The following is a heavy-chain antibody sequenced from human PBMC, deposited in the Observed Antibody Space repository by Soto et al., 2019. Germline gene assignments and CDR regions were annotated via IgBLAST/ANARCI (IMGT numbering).Heavy chain of an antibody. V-gene: IGHV4-59*01. CDR2: IYSSGIT. CDR3: ARDSRVFDH. Sequence: SETLSLTCTVSGVSISSAFWSWIRQAPGKRLEWIGFIYSSGITNFNPSLKSRVTMSMDTSKNQVSLKLTSVTAADTAVYYCARDSRVFDHWGQGILVTVSS. CDR1: GVSISSAF. J-gene: IGHJ4*02.